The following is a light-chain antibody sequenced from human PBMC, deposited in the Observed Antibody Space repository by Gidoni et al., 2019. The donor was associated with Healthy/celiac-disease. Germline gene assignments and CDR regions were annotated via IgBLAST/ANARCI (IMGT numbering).Light chain of an antibody. J-gene: IGKJ3*01. V-gene: IGKV3-20*01. Sequence: IVLTQSPGTLSLSPGERATLSCRASQSVSSSYLAWYQQKPGQAPRLLIYGASSRATGIPDRLSGSGAGTDFTLTISRLEPEDFAVYYCQQYGSSPIFTFGPGTKVDIK. CDR3: QQYGSSPIFT. CDR1: QSVSSSY. CDR2: GAS.